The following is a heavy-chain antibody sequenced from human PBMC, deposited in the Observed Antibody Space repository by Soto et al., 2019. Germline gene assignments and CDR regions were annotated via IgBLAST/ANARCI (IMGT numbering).Heavy chain of an antibody. V-gene: IGHV3-33*01. D-gene: IGHD6-6*01. CDR3: ESDDEYSLNGIDV. CDR2: ILNDGSNR. Sequence: QVQLVESGGGVVQPGRSLRLSCAASGFTFSNYGLHWVRQAPGKGLEWVAVILNDGSNRYHADSLKDRFHISRDNSQNTMYLQMNSLRAEDTPVYYSESDDEYSLNGIDVWSQGTRVTVS. J-gene: IGHJ6*02. CDR1: GFTFSNYG.